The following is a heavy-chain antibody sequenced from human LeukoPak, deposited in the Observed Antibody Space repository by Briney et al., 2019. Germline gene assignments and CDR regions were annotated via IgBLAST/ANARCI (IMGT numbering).Heavy chain of an antibody. Sequence: SETLSLTCTVSGGSISSGSYYWSWIRQPAGKGLEWIGRIYTSGSTNYNPSLKSRVTISVDTSKNQFSLKLSSVTAADTAVYYCARDLHRGVSVDAFDIWGQGTMVTVSS. V-gene: IGHV4-61*02. CDR1: GGSISSGSYY. CDR2: IYTSGST. J-gene: IGHJ3*02. CDR3: ARDLHRGVSVDAFDI. D-gene: IGHD5/OR15-5a*01.